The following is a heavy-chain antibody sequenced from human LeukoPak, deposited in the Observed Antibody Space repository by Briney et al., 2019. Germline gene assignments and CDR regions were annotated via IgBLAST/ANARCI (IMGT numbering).Heavy chain of an antibody. CDR1: GFTFSSYS. CDR2: ISGRSPSI. J-gene: IGHJ4*02. Sequence: TGGSLRLSCVVSGFTFSSYSFHWVRQAPGNGLEWVSAISGRSPSIYYPDSVKGRFTISRDNAKNSLYLQMNRLRAEDTAVYYCARSTPYCGGDCYNGETDFDYWGQGTLVTVSS. V-gene: IGHV3-21*01. CDR3: ARSTPYCGGDCYNGETDFDY. D-gene: IGHD2-21*02.